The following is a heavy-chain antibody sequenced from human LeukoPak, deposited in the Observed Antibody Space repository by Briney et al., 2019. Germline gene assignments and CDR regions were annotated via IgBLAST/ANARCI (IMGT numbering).Heavy chain of an antibody. Sequence: SVKVSCKASGGTFISSSISWVRQAPGQGLEWMGGIIPIFGTANYAQKFQGRVTITADESTSTAYMELSSLRSEDTAVYYCAASGDRAAAAGYDYWGQGTLVTVSS. CDR1: GGTFISSS. CDR3: AASGDRAAAAGYDY. D-gene: IGHD6-13*01. V-gene: IGHV1-69*13. CDR2: IIPIFGTA. J-gene: IGHJ4*02.